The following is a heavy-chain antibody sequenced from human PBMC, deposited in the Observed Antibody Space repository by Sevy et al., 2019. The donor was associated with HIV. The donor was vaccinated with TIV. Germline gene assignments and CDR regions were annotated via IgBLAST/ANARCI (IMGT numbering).Heavy chain of an antibody. CDR3: ARSLNHYDSSGYQMGFDY. CDR1: GGSFSGYY. CDR2: IYDSGRT. Sequence: SETLSLTCTVSGGSFSGYYWSWIRQPPGKGLEWIGYIYDSGRTNYNPSLKRRVTISVDTSKKQFSLKLNSVTAADTAVYYCARSLNHYDSSGYQMGFDYWGQGTLVTVSS. V-gene: IGHV4-59*01. J-gene: IGHJ4*02. D-gene: IGHD3-22*01.